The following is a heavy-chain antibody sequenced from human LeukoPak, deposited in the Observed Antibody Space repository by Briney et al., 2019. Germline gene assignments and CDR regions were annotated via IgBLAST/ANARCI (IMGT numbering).Heavy chain of an antibody. J-gene: IGHJ4*02. V-gene: IGHV1-24*01. D-gene: IGHD3-10*01. CDR1: GYTLTELS. CDR3: ATDLRPGAYFDY. CDR2: FDPEDGET. Sequence: ASVKVSCKVSGYTLTELSMHWVRQAPGKGLEWMGGFDPEDGETIYAQKFQGRVTMTEDTSTDTAYMELSSLRSEDTAVYYCATDLRPGAYFDYWGQGTLVTVSS.